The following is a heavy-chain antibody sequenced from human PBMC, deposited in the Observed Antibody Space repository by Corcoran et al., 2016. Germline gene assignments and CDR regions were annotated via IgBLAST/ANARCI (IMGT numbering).Heavy chain of an antibody. V-gene: IGHV3-33*01. CDR2: IWYDGSNK. D-gene: IGHD2-2*01. J-gene: IGHJ5*02. CDR3: ATDRSNKWFDH. CDR1: GLTFRSYG. Sequence: QVQLVESGGGVVQPGRSLRHSCAASGLTFRSYGMHWVRQAPGKGLEWVAFIWYDGSNKNYADSVKGRFTISRDNSKNTLYLQMNSRRAEDTAMYYCATDRSNKWFDHWGHGTLVTVSS.